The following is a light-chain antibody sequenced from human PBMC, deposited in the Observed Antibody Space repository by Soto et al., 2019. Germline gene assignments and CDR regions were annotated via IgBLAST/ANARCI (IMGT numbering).Light chain of an antibody. Sequence: QSALAQPASVSGSPGQSICISCTGTSXDVGGYNYVSWYQQHPGKAPKLMIYDVSDRPSGVSNRFSGSKSGNTASLTISGLQAEDEADYYCGSYTTSTAPGLFGTGTKVTVL. J-gene: IGLJ1*01. CDR1: SXDVGGYNY. CDR3: GSYTTSTAPGL. CDR2: DVS. V-gene: IGLV2-14*01.